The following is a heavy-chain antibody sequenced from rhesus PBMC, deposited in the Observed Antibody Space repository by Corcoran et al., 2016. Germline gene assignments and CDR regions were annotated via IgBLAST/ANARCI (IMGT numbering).Heavy chain of an antibody. Sequence: QLQLQESGPGLVKPSETLALPCSVSGGSTSSNYWSWIRHPPGQGLEWIGRISGSGGSTDYNPSLKSRVTISTDTSKNQFSLKLSSVTAADTAVYYCARELFWTGYYYSWGQGVVVTVSS. D-gene: IGHD3-3*01. CDR1: GGSTSSNY. J-gene: IGHJ6*01. CDR3: ARELFWTGYYYS. V-gene: IGHV4-173*01. CDR2: ISGSGGST.